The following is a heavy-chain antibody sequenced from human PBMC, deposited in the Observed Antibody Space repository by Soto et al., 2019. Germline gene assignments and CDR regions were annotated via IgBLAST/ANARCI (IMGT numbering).Heavy chain of an antibody. CDR3: AKDGGKDGYFDNWLDS. Sequence: SVKVSCKASGGTFSNYAITWGRQAPGQGLEWLGRIIPIFGSANYAQKFQGRVTITADESTTTAYMELSSLRSDDTAVYYCAKDGGKDGYFDNWLDSWGQGTLVTVSS. V-gene: IGHV1-69*13. CDR1: GGTFSNYA. J-gene: IGHJ5*01. D-gene: IGHD5-12*01. CDR2: IIPIFGSA.